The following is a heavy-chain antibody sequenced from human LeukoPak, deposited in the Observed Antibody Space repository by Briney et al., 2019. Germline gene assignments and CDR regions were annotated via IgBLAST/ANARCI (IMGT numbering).Heavy chain of an antibody. V-gene: IGHV1-2*02. D-gene: IGHD1-26*01. CDR2: INPNSGGT. CDR1: GYTFTGYY. Sequence: ASVKVSCKASGYTFTGYYMHWVRQAPGQGLEWMGWINPNSGGTNYAQKFQGRVTMTRDTSISTAYMELSRLRSDDTAVYYCARDYKWELPPGSFDPWGQGTLVTVSS. CDR3: ARDYKWELPPGSFDP. J-gene: IGHJ5*02.